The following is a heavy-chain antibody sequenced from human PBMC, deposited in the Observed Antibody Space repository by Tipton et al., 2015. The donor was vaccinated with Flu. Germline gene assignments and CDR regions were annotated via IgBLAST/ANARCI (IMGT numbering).Heavy chain of an antibody. CDR2: IYSGGNT. D-gene: IGHD3-9*01. CDR3: ARLNYDILTGFDGGFDL. J-gene: IGHJ4*02. Sequence: PGLVKPSETLSLTCTVSGGSISTYYWSWIRQPAGKGLEWIGRIYSGGNTNYNPSLKSRVSMSVDTSKNQFSLKLRSATAADTAMYYCARLNYDILTGFDGGFDLWGQGTLVTVSS. V-gene: IGHV4-4*07. CDR1: GGSISTYY.